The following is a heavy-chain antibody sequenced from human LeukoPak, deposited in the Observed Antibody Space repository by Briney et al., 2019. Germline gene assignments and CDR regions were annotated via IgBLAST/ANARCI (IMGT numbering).Heavy chain of an antibody. D-gene: IGHD6-13*01. CDR2: INHSGGT. Sequence: SETLSLTCAVYGGSFSGYFWSWIRQPPGKGLEWIGEINHSGGTNYNPSLKSRVTISVDTSKNQFSLKMNSVTAADTAVYNSARAPSGEVESAARGDYLDYWGQGTLVTVSS. J-gene: IGHJ4*02. CDR3: ARAPSGEVESAARGDYLDY. CDR1: GGSFSGYF. V-gene: IGHV4-34*01.